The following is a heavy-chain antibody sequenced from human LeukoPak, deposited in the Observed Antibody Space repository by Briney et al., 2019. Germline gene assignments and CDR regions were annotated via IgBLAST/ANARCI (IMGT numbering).Heavy chain of an antibody. Sequence: GASVKVSCKASGYTFTSYYVHWVRQAPGQGLEWMGIINPSGGSTSYAQKFQGRVTMTRDTSTSTVYMELSSLRSEDTAVYYCARDVASLPSDFWSGYYDYGMDVWGQGTTVTVSS. CDR3: ARDVASLPSDFWSGYYDYGMDV. CDR2: INPSGGST. CDR1: GYTFTSYY. D-gene: IGHD3-3*01. J-gene: IGHJ6*02. V-gene: IGHV1-46*01.